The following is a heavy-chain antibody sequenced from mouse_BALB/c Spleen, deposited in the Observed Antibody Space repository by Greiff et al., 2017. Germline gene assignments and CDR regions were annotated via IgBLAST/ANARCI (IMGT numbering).Heavy chain of an antibody. J-gene: IGHJ2*01. CDR3: AREGGYSYFDY. D-gene: IGHD2-3*01. Sequence: VQLQQSGPELVKPGASVKISCKASGYSFTGYYMHWVKQSHVKSLEWIGRINPYNGATSYNQNFKDKASLTVDKSSSTAYMELHSLTSEDSAVYYCAREGGYSYFDYWGQGTTLTVSS. V-gene: IGHV1-31*01. CDR2: INPYNGAT. CDR1: GYSFTGYY.